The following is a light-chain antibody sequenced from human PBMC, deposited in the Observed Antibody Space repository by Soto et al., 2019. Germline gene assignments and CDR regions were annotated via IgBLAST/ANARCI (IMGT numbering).Light chain of an antibody. Sequence: QSVLTQPPSASETPGQRVTISCSGSSSNIGSNTVNWYQQLPGTAPKLLIYYNNDRPSGVPDRFSGSKSGTSASLAISGLQSEDEADYYCAAWDDRLNGYVFGTGTKVTVL. CDR3: AAWDDRLNGYV. CDR1: SSNIGSNT. CDR2: YNN. J-gene: IGLJ1*01. V-gene: IGLV1-44*01.